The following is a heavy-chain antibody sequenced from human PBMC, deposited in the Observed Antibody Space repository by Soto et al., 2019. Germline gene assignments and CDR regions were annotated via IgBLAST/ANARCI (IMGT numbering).Heavy chain of an antibody. CDR2: IYYSGST. CDR3: ASDRSFAGGSGKYYFDY. J-gene: IGHJ4*02. CDR1: GGSVSSGSYY. V-gene: IGHV4-61*01. Sequence: PSETLSLTCTVSGGSVSSGSYYWSWIRQPPGKGLEWIGYIYYSGSTNCNPSLKSRVTISVDTSKNQFSLKLGSVTAADTAVYYCASDRSFAGGSGKYYFDYWGLGTLVTVSS. D-gene: IGHD3-10*01.